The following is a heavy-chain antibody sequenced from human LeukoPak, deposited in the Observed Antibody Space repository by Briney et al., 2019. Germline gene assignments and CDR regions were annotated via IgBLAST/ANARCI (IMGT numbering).Heavy chain of an antibody. J-gene: IGHJ4*02. CDR3: ARDGYYDSSGYSYYFNY. Sequence: ASVKVSCKASGYTFTGYYMHWVRRAPGQGLEWMGWINPNSGGTNYAQKFQGRVTMTRDTSISTAYMELSRLRSDDTAVYYCARDGYYDSSGYSYYFNYWGQGTLVTVSS. CDR2: INPNSGGT. CDR1: GYTFTGYY. V-gene: IGHV1-2*02. D-gene: IGHD3-22*01.